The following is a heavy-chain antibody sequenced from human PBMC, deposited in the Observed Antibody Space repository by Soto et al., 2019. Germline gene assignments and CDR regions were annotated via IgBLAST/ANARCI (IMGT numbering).Heavy chain of an antibody. D-gene: IGHD3-10*01. CDR1: GGSIRSYY. J-gene: IGHJ3*02. V-gene: IGHV4-59*01. CDR2: IYYSGST. CDR3: ARVWGGAFDI. Sequence: QVQLQESGPGLVKPSETLSLTCTVSGGSIRSYYWSWIRQPPGKGLEWIGYIYYSGSTNYNPSLKSRVTISVDTPKNQFSLKLSSVTAADTAVYYCARVWGGAFDIWGQGTMVTVSS.